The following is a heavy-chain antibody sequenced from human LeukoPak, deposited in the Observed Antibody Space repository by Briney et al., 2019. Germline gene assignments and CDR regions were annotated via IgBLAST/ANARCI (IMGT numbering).Heavy chain of an antibody. D-gene: IGHD3-10*01. J-gene: IGHJ6*02. Sequence: GGSLRLSCAASGLTFSSYSMNWVRQAPGKGLEWVSSISSSSSYIYYADSVKGRFTISRDNAKNSLYLQMNSLRAEDTAVYYCARGLRFGYYCGSGSHPGMDVWGQGTTVTVSS. V-gene: IGHV3-21*01. CDR3: ARGLRFGYYCGSGSHPGMDV. CDR2: ISSSSSYI. CDR1: GLTFSSYS.